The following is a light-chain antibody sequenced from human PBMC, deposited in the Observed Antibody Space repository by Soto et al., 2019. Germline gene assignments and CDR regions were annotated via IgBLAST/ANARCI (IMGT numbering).Light chain of an antibody. CDR2: ANI. V-gene: IGLV1-40*01. Sequence: QSVMTQSPSVSESPGQRVTISCTGSSSNIGAGYDVHWYQQLPGTAPKLLIFANINRPSGVPDRFSGSKSGTSASLAITGLRAEDEADYYCQSYDSSLSGYVFGTGTKVT. CDR3: QSYDSSLSGYV. J-gene: IGLJ1*01. CDR1: SSNIGAGYD.